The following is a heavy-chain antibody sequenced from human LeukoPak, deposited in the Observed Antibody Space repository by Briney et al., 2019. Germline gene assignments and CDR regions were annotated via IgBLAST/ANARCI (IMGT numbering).Heavy chain of an antibody. Sequence: PSETLSLTCTVSGGSIDGYYWSWIRQPPGKGLEWIGYIYYSGSTYYNPSLKSRVTISVDTSKNQFSLKLSSVTAADTAVYYCARSFTYYYDSSGYSQGGYFDYWGQGTLVTVSS. CDR3: ARSFTYYYDSSGYSQGGYFDY. CDR1: GGSIDGYY. CDR2: IYYSGST. D-gene: IGHD3-22*01. J-gene: IGHJ4*02. V-gene: IGHV4-30-4*01.